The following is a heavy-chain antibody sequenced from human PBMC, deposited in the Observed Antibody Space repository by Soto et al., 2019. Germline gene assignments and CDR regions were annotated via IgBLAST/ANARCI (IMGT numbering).Heavy chain of an antibody. V-gene: IGHV4-59*11. Sequence: TLPLTSSVSGDYIGSHYWRRIRKTPGKGLEWIGYISYSGSTTYNPSLKSRVTIFIHTSGNQFSLSLSSVTAADTAVYFCARARYVLAGDYKGGYHYFEYWGQGTPVTSPQ. CDR1: GDYIGSHY. J-gene: IGHJ4*02. CDR3: ARARYVLAGDYKGGYHYFEY. CDR2: ISYSGST. D-gene: IGHD3-9*01.